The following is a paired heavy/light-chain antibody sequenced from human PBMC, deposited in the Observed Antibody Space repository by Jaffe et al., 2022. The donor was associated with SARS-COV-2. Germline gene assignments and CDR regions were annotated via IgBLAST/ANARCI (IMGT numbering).Heavy chain of an antibody. Sequence: QLQLQESAPGLVKPSEALSLTCTVSGASISSSPYYWGWVRRAPGTGLEWIATISYRGSTYYNPSLQSRITISTDPSKSQFSLRLSSVTAADTAVYYCARNLRYYYDFWGQGTLVTVSS. J-gene: IGHJ4*02. CDR2: ISYRGST. V-gene: IGHV4-39*01. CDR1: GASISSSPYY. D-gene: IGHD1-20*01. CDR3: ARNLRYYYDF.
Light chain of an antibody. Sequence: QSALTQPASVSGSPGQSITISCSGSSSDVGGYNFVSWYQQHPGKAPRLMIYDVSNRPSGISGRFSGSKSGNTASLTISGLQAEDEADYYCMSYSSTNSLWVVGGGTKLTVL. J-gene: IGLJ3*02. V-gene: IGLV2-14*03. CDR1: SSDVGGYNF. CDR3: MSYSSTNSLWV. CDR2: DVS.